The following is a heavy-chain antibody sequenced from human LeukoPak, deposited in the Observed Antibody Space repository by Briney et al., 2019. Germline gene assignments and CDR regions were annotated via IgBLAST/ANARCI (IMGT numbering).Heavy chain of an antibody. CDR1: GYSFTSYW. CDR3: ARWGEEMATIREGCFDY. CDR2: IYPGDSDT. Sequence: GESLKISCKGSGYSFTSYWIGWVRQMPGKGLEWMGIIYPGDSDTRYSPSFQGQVTISADKSISTAYLQWSSLKASDTAMYYCARWGEEMATIREGCFDYWGQGTLVTVSS. D-gene: IGHD5-24*01. J-gene: IGHJ4*02. V-gene: IGHV5-51*01.